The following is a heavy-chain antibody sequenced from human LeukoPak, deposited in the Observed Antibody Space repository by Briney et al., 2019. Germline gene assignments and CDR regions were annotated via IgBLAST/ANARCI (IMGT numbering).Heavy chain of an antibody. Sequence: GASVKVSCKASGGTFSSYAISWVRQAPGQGLEWMGGIIPIFGTANYAQKFQGRVTITADKSTSTAYMELSSLRSEDTAVYYCAKANSYYDILTSYEFWGQGTLVTVSS. CDR3: AKANSYYDILTSYEF. D-gene: IGHD3-9*01. CDR1: GGTFSSYA. J-gene: IGHJ4*02. CDR2: IIPIFGTA. V-gene: IGHV1-69*06.